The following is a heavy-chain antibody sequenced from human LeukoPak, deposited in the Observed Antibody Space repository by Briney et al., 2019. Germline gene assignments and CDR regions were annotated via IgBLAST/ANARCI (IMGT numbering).Heavy chain of an antibody. CDR3: ASNALMYSGSSGRAEYYFDY. Sequence: ASVKVSCKASGYTFTGYYMHWVRQAPGQGLEWMGWINPNSGGTNYAQKFQGRVTMTRDTSISTAYMELSRLGSDDTAVYYCASNALMYSGSSGRAEYYFDYWGQGTLVTVSS. CDR1: GYTFTGYY. V-gene: IGHV1-2*02. J-gene: IGHJ4*02. D-gene: IGHD6-6*01. CDR2: INPNSGGT.